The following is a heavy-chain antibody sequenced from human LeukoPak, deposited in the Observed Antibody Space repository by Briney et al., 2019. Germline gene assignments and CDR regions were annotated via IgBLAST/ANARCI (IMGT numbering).Heavy chain of an antibody. CDR3: ARVGGVGRFLEWLLPYYYYYMGV. CDR2: IKQDGSEK. V-gene: IGHV3-7*01. Sequence: PGGSLRLSCAASGFTFSSYWMSWVRQAPGKGLEWVANIKQDGSEKNYVDSVKGRFTISRDNAKNSLYLQMNSLRAEDTAVYYCARVGGVGRFLEWLLPYYYYYMGVWGKGTTVTVSS. CDR1: GFTFSSYW. D-gene: IGHD3-3*01. J-gene: IGHJ6*03.